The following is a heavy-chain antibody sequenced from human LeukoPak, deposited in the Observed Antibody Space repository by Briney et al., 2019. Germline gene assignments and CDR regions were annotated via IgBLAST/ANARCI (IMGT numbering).Heavy chain of an antibody. CDR3: ARSDYGGNFDY. D-gene: IGHD4-23*01. Sequence: ASVKVSCKASGGTFSSYAISWVRQAPAQGLEWMGRIIPILGIANYAQKFQGRVTITADKSTSTAYMELSSLRSEDTAVYYCARSDYGGNFDYWGQGTLVTVSS. J-gene: IGHJ4*02. V-gene: IGHV1-69*04. CDR1: GGTFSSYA. CDR2: IIPILGIA.